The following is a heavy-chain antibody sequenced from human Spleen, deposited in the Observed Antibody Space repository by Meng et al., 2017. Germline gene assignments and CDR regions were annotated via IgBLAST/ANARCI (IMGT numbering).Heavy chain of an antibody. CDR3: AKSSSL. CDR1: GFTLSNFW. V-gene: IGHV3-23*04. J-gene: IGHJ4*02. D-gene: IGHD6-13*01. Sequence: EVQVVESGGGLVQPGGSLRLSCAASGFTLSNFWMHWVRQAPGKGLVWVSAISGSGGSTYYADSVKGRLTISRDNSKNTLYLQMNSLRADDTAVYYCAKSSSLWGPGTLVTVSS. CDR2: ISGSGGST.